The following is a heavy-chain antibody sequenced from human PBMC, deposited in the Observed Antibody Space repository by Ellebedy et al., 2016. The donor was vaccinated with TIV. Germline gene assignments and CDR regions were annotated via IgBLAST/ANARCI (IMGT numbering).Heavy chain of an antibody. D-gene: IGHD2-21*02. CDR2: ILYDGSNR. Sequence: PGGSLRLSCAASGFTFSSYGMHWVRQAPGKGLEWVAIILYDGSNRWYAESVKVRFTISRDNSKNTLDLQMNSLRAEDTAVYYCARDQLRCGGDCYSRPKYYFDHWGQGTLVTVSS. V-gene: IGHV3-33*08. CDR3: ARDQLRCGGDCYSRPKYYFDH. J-gene: IGHJ4*02. CDR1: GFTFSSYG.